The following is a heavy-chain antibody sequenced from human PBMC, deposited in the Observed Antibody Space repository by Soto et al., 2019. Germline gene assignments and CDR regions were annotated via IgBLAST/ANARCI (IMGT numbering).Heavy chain of an antibody. D-gene: IGHD3-22*01. J-gene: IGHJ6*02. CDR3: TTGFIDIHYYDSSGYSTEYGMDV. V-gene: IGHV3-15*01. Sequence: GGSLRLSCAASGFTFSNAWMSWVRQAPGKGLEWVGRIKSKTDGGTTDYAAPVKGRFTISRDDSKNTLYLQMNSLKTEDTAVYYWTTGFIDIHYYDSSGYSTEYGMDVWGQGTTVTVSS. CDR1: GFTFSNAW. CDR2: IKSKTDGGTT.